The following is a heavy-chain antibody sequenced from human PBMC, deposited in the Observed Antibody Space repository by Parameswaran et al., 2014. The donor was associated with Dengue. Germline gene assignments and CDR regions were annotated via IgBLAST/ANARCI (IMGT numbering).Heavy chain of an antibody. J-gene: IGHJ3*02. CDR3: ARGWGRYSFDI. V-gene: IGHV1-69*01. D-gene: IGHD2-21*01. CDR2: IIPIFGTA. Sequence: WVRQAPGQGLEWMGGIIPIFGTANYAQKFQGRVTITADESTSTAYMELSSLRSEDTAVYYCARGWGRYSFDIWGQGTMVTVSS.